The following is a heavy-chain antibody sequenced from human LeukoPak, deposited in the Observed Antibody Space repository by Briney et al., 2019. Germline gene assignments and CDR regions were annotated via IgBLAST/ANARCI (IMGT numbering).Heavy chain of an antibody. J-gene: IGHJ4*02. CDR3: VRDGGAVGNMDY. CDR1: GYPFDRYA. Sequence: GGSLRLSCVASGYPFDRYAMHWVRQAPGKGLEWVAFIRYDGNKEDYADSVKGRFTISGDNAANSLYLQMNSLRAEDTAVYYCVRDGGAVGNMDYWGQGTLLTVSS. D-gene: IGHD3-16*01. V-gene: IGHV3-30*02. CDR2: IRYDGNKE.